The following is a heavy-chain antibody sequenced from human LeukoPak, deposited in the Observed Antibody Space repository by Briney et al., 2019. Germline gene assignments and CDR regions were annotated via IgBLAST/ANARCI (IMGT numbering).Heavy chain of an antibody. V-gene: IGHV3-7*03. CDR2: INPDGNKK. J-gene: IGHJ4*02. CDR1: GLTFSSSW. CDR3: AKDRDGYNPDY. D-gene: IGHD5-24*01. Sequence: GGSLRLSCAVSGLTFSSSWMDWVRQAPGKGLEWVASINPDGNKKYSADSVKGRFTISIDNSKNTVYLQMNSLRAEDTAVYYCAKDRDGYNPDYWGQGTLVSVSS.